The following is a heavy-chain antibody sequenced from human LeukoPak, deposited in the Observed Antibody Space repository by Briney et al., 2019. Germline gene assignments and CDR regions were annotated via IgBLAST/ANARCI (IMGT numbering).Heavy chain of an antibody. J-gene: IGHJ4*02. D-gene: IGHD3-22*01. V-gene: IGHV3-7*03. Sequence: GGSLRLSCAASGFTFSSCWMTWVRQAPGKGLEWVANIKEDGSKKNYVDSVKGRFTIFRDNAENSLYLQMNSLRAEDTAVYYCATPLDYYDSSGYHQGGDWGQGTLVTVSS. CDR1: GFTFSSCW. CDR3: ATPLDYYDSSGYHQGGD. CDR2: IKEDGSKK.